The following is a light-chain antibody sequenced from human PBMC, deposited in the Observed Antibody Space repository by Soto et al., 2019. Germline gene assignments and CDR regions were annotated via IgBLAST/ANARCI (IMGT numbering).Light chain of an antibody. CDR1: QSVSSY. CDR3: QQRSNWPPKYT. V-gene: IGKV3-11*01. CDR2: DAS. J-gene: IGKJ2*01. Sequence: EIVLTQSPVTLSLSPGERAALSCRASQSVSSYLAWYQQRPGQPPRLLIYDASHRATGIPARFSGSGSGTDFTLTISSLEPEDFAVYYCQQRSNWPPKYTFGQGTRLEIK.